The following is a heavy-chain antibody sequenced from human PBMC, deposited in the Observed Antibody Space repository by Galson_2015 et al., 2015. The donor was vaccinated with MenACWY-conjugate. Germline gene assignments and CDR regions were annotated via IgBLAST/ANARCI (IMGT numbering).Heavy chain of an antibody. CDR2: IIPIFGTA. V-gene: IGHV1-69*13. CDR3: ARDGLHYYGSGSYYRTLDY. Sequence: SVKVSCKASGGTFSSYAISWVRQAPGQGLEWMGGIIPIFGTANYAQKFQGRVTITANESTSTAYMELSSLRSEDTAVYYCARDGLHYYGSGSYYRTLDYWGQGTLVTVSS. J-gene: IGHJ4*02. CDR1: GGTFSSYA. D-gene: IGHD3-10*01.